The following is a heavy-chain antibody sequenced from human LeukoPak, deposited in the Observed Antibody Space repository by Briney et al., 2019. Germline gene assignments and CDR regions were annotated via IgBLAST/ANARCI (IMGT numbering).Heavy chain of an antibody. CDR3: ARLSSSWYHFDY. V-gene: IGHV3-23*01. Sequence: PGGSLRLSCAASGFTFITYAMSWVRQAPGKGLEWVSAISDSGDNTYYSDSVKGRFTISRDNSKNTLYLQMNSLRVVDTAVYYCARLSSSWYHFDYWGQGTPVSVSS. CDR2: ISDSGDNT. CDR1: GFTFITYA. J-gene: IGHJ4*02. D-gene: IGHD6-13*01.